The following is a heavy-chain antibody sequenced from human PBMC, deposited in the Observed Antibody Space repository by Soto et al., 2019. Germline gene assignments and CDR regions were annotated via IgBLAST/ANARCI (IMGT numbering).Heavy chain of an antibody. J-gene: IGHJ4*02. CDR2: IHNDGSTT. D-gene: IGHD3-10*01. V-gene: IGHV3-74*01. CDR3: ARDYYVSVSYYQAEYYIHY. CDR1: GFTFSSYW. Sequence: PGGSLRLSCAASGFTFSSYWMHWVRQAPGKGLMWVSRIHNDGSTTRYADSVKGRFTISRDNAKNTLYLQMSSLRAEDTAVYYCARDYYVSVSYYQAEYYIHYWGQGTLVTGSS.